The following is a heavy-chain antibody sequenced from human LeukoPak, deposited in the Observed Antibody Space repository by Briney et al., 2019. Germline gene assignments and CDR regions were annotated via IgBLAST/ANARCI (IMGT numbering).Heavy chain of an antibody. CDR2: IDWEDDK. CDR1: GFSLSTSGMR. V-gene: IGHV2-70*04. CDR3: ARMTPWTAYQFDY. Sequence: SGPTLVNPTQTLTLTCTFSGFSLSTSGMRVSWIRQPPGKALEWLARIDWEDDKVYTTSLKTRLTISKDTSKNQVVLTMTNMDPVDTATYYCARMTPWTAYQFDYWGQGTLVTVSS. D-gene: IGHD3/OR15-3a*01. J-gene: IGHJ4*02.